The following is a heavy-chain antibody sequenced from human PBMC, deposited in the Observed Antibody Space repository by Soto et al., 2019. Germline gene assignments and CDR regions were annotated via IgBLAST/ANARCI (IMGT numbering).Heavy chain of an antibody. V-gene: IGHV2-5*02. Sequence: QITLKESGPTLVKPTQTLTLTCTFSGFSLSTSGVGVGWIRQPPGKALERLALIYWDDDKRYSTSLKSRLTITKDTSKIQVVLTMTNMDPVDTATYYCAHSLIGYYYDSSGSNWFDPWGQGTLVTVSS. CDR1: GFSLSTSGVG. D-gene: IGHD3-22*01. CDR2: IYWDDDK. J-gene: IGHJ5*02. CDR3: AHSLIGYYYDSSGSNWFDP.